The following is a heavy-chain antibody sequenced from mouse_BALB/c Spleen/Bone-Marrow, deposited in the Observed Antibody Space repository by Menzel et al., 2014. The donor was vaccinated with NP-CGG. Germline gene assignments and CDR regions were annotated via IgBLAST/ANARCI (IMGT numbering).Heavy chain of an antibody. CDR3: ARRELGGFDY. J-gene: IGHJ2*01. CDR2: INPGSGGT. CDR1: GYAFTNYL. D-gene: IGHD4-1*01. V-gene: IGHV1-54*01. Sequence: VQLQQSGAELVRPGTSVKVSCKASGYAFTNYLIEWVKQRPGQGLEWIGVINPGSGGTNYNEKFKGKATLTADKSSSTAYMQLSSLTSDDSAVYFCARRELGGFDYWGQGTTLTVSS.